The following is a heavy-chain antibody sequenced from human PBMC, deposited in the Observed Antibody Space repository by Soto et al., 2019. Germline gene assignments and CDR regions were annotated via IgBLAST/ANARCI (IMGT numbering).Heavy chain of an antibody. V-gene: IGHV3-21*01. D-gene: IGHD3-10*01. J-gene: IGHJ4*02. CDR3: ARDGANYYGSGSSRSSDY. Sequence: GGSLRLSCAASGFTFSSYSMNWVRQAPGKGLEWVSSISRSSSYIYYADSVKGRFTISRDNAKNSLYLQMNSLRAEDTAVYYCARDGANYYGSGSSRSSDYWGQGTLVTVSS. CDR2: ISRSSSYI. CDR1: GFTFSSYS.